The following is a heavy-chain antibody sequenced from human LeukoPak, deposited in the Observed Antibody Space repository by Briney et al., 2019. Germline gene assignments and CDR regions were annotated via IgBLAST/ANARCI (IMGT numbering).Heavy chain of an antibody. D-gene: IGHD1-26*01. CDR3: ARDMSVGAMGINFDY. V-gene: IGHV3-11*01. CDR1: GFTFSDYY. Sequence: GGSLRLSCAASGFTFSDYYMSWIRQAPGKGLEWVSYISSSGSTIYYADSVKGRFTISRDNAKNSLYLQMNSLRAEDTAVYYCARDMSVGAMGINFDYWGQGTLVTVSS. CDR2: ISSSGSTI. J-gene: IGHJ4*02.